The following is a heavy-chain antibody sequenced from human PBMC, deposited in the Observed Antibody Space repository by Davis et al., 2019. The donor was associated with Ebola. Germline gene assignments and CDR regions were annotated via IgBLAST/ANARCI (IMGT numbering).Heavy chain of an antibody. CDR1: GFTFSSYS. CDR2: ISSSSSYI. D-gene: IGHD2-2*02. V-gene: IGHV3-21*01. CDR3: ARDRSYCVHLGCYKPLDS. Sequence: GESLKISCAASGFTFSSYSMNWVRQAPGKGLEWVSSISSSSSYIYYADSVKGRFTISRDNAKNSLYLQMNSLRAEDTAVYYCARDRSYCVHLGCYKPLDSWGPGTLVTVSS. J-gene: IGHJ4*02.